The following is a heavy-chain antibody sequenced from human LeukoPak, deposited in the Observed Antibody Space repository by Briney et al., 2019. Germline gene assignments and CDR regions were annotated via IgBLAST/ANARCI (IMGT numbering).Heavy chain of an antibody. V-gene: IGHV4-59*01. CDR3: ARGRTFDN. CDR1: GGSISSYY. Sequence: SETLSLTCTVSGGSISSYYWSWIRPPPGKGLEWTGNIYDRGSTKYNPSLKSRVTISVDTSKNQFSLRLSSVTAADTAVYYCARGRTFDNWGQGTLVTVSS. J-gene: IGHJ4*02. CDR2: IYDRGST.